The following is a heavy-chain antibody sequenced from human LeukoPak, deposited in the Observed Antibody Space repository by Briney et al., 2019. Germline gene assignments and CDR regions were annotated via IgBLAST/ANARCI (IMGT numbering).Heavy chain of an antibody. CDR2: ITGSGGTT. V-gene: IGHV3-23*01. CDR1: GFTFSSYA. Sequence: GGSLRLSCAASGFTFSSYAMSWVRQAPGKGLEWVSAITGSGGTTYYADSVKGRFTISRDNSKNTLYLQMSSLRVEDTAVYYCAKTYSSSRYYFDYWGQGTLVTVSS. CDR3: AKTYSSSRYYFDY. D-gene: IGHD6-13*01. J-gene: IGHJ4*02.